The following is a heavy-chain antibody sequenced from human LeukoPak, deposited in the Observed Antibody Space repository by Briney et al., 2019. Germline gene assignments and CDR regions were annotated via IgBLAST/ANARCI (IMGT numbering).Heavy chain of an antibody. CDR2: MYISGET. CDR3: ASGSQGVGNNY. D-gene: IGHD4-23*01. J-gene: IGHJ4*02. V-gene: IGHV4-4*07. Sequence: PSETLSLTCTVSGGSIKTYYWNWIRQPAGKGLEWIGRMYISGETNYNPSLKSRVSVSLDTSKNQFSLKLNSVTAADTAVYFCASGSQGVGNNYWGQGTLVTVSS. CDR1: GGSIKTYY.